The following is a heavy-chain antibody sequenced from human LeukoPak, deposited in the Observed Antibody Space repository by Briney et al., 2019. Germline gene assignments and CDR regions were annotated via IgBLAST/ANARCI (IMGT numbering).Heavy chain of an antibody. CDR3: ARGLAAAGTRWFDP. CDR1: GFTFSSYW. Sequence: GGSLRLSCAASGFTFSSYWMSWVRQAPGKGLEWVANIKQDGREKYYVDSVKGRFTISRDNAKNSLYLQMNSLRAEDTAVYYCARGLAAAGTRWFDPWGQGTLVTVSS. V-gene: IGHV3-7*01. J-gene: IGHJ5*02. D-gene: IGHD6-13*01. CDR2: IKQDGREK.